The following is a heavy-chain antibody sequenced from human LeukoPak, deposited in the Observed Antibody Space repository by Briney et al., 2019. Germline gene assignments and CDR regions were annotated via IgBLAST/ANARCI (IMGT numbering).Heavy chain of an antibody. CDR3: ARGPTSEYEPLTWYFDL. D-gene: IGHD6-6*01. Sequence: SETLSLTCTVSGGSISSYYWSWIRQPPGKGLQWIGYIYYSGTTNYSPSHKSRVTMSVDTTKNQFSLKLTSVTAADTAVYYCARGPTSEYEPLTWYFDLWGRGTLVTVSS. CDR1: GGSISSYY. V-gene: IGHV4-59*01. J-gene: IGHJ2*01. CDR2: IYYSGTT.